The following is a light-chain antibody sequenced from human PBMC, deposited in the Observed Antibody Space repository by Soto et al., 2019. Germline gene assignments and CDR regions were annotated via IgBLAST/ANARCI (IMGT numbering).Light chain of an antibody. Sequence: EIVMTQSPATLSVSPGERATLSCRASQSVSSNLAWYQQKPGQAPRLLIYGASNRATGIPARFSGSGSGTDFTLTISSLEPEDFVVYYCQQRSNWPPITFGQGTRLEI. CDR2: GAS. CDR3: QQRSNWPPIT. J-gene: IGKJ5*01. V-gene: IGKV3-11*01. CDR1: QSVSSN.